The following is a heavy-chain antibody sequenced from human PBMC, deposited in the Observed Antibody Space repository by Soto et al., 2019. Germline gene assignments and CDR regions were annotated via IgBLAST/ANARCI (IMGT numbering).Heavy chain of an antibody. Sequence: PSETLSLTCTVSGGSISSGGYYWSWIRQHPGKGLEWIGYIYYSGSTYYNPSLKSRVTISVDTSKIQFSLKLSSVTAADTAVYYCARDGPYGSGKDYYYYGMDVWGQGTTVTVSS. CDR1: GGSISSGGYY. CDR2: IYYSGST. CDR3: ARDGPYGSGKDYYYYGMDV. V-gene: IGHV4-31*03. D-gene: IGHD3-10*01. J-gene: IGHJ6*02.